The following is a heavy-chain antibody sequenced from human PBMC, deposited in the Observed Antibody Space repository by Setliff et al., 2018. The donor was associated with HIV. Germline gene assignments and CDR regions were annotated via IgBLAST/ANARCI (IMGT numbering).Heavy chain of an antibody. V-gene: IGHV1-46*01. CDR2: VDPSGGST. D-gene: IGHD6-6*01. CDR3: AREMFMYTSSEGFPFDF. CDR1: GGTFSSYA. J-gene: IGHJ4*02. Sequence: ASVKVSCKASGGTFSSYAISWLRQVPGQGLEWMGIVDPSGGSTHYAQKFEGRVTMTRDTSTNTVYLELSRLRSEDTAIYYCAREMFMYTSSEGFPFDFWGQGTLVTVSS.